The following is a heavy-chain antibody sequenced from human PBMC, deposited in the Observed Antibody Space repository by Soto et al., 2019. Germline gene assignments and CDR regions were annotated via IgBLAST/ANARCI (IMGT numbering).Heavy chain of an antibody. V-gene: IGHV1-69*02. Sequence: QIQLVQSGAEVKKPGSSVRVSCPASGDTFNFYTIHWVRQAPEQGLQWMGRIIPMLGMSNYAQKFQGRVTMIADKSTSTVSMDLSRLRSEDTALYYCATNYGSGSDPFDNWGQGTLVTVSS. CDR2: IIPMLGMS. CDR1: GDTFNFYT. D-gene: IGHD3-10*01. J-gene: IGHJ4*02. CDR3: ATNYGSGSDPFDN.